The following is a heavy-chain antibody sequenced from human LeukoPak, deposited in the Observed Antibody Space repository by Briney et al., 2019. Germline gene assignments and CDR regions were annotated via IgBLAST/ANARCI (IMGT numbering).Heavy chain of an antibody. Sequence: SETLSLTCTVSGGSISSGDYYWSWIRQPPGKGLEWIGYIYYSESTYYNPSLKSRVTISVDTSKNQFSLKLSSVTAADTAVYYCARGGLGVWGSYRYWGQGTLVTVSS. V-gene: IGHV4-30-4*01. CDR2: IYYSEST. D-gene: IGHD3-16*02. J-gene: IGHJ4*02. CDR1: GGSISSGDYY. CDR3: ARGGLGVWGSYRY.